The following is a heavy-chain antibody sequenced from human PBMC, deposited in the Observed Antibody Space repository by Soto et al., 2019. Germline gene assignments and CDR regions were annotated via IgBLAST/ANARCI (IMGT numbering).Heavy chain of an antibody. CDR2: IDPSDSYT. D-gene: IGHD2-2*01. J-gene: IGHJ5*02. CDR1: GYTFTKYS. V-gene: IGHV5-10-1*01. Sequence: GESLKISCEASGYTFTKYSITWVRQMPGKGREWMGKIDPSDSYTTYSPSFQGHVTMSVDQSINTAFLQWSSLEASDTAMYYCARTVGVLVPAADGDPWGQGTLVPGSS. CDR3: ARTVGVLVPAADGDP.